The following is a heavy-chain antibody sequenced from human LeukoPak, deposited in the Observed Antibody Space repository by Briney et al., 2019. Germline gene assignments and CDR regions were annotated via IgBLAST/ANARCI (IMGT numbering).Heavy chain of an antibody. V-gene: IGHV3-7*01. D-gene: IGHD3-22*01. J-gene: IGHJ4*02. CDR2: IKQDGSEK. CDR1: GFTFSSYW. CDR3: ARDSSSGEFDY. Sequence: GGSLRLSCAASGFTFSSYWMSWVRQAPGKGLEWVANIKQDGSEKYYVDSVKGRFTISRDNAKNSLYLQMNSLRAEDTAVYYFARDSSSGEFDYWGQGTLVTVSS.